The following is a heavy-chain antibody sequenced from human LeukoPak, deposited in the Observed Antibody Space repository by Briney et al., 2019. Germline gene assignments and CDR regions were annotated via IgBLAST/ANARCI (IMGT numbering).Heavy chain of an antibody. CDR2: IGYDGSDK. CDR1: GFTFSSYG. Sequence: PGGSLRLSCAASGFTFSSYGMHWVRQAPGKGLEWVAFIGYDGSDKYYADSVKGRFTISRDNSKNTLYLQMNSLRAEDTAVYYCAKAGWNKEWDVWGKGTTVTVSS. J-gene: IGHJ6*04. CDR3: AKAGWNKEWDV. D-gene: IGHD1/OR15-1a*01. V-gene: IGHV3-30*02.